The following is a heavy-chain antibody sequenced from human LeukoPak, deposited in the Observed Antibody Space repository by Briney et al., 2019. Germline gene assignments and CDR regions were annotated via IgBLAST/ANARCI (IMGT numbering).Heavy chain of an antibody. CDR1: GGSISSSNW. Sequence: SETLSLTCAVSGGSISSSNWWSWVRQPPGKGLEWIGEIYHSGSTNYNPSLKSRVTISVDRSKNQFSLKLRSVTAAYTGVYYFARDQPYYDILTGYYLYYLDYCGQGTLVTASS. D-gene: IGHD3-9*01. CDR3: ARDQPYYDILTGYYLYYLDY. J-gene: IGHJ4*02. V-gene: IGHV4-4*02. CDR2: IYHSGST.